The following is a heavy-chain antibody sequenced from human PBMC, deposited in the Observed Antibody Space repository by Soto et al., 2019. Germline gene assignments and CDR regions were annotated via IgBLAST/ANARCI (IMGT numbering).Heavy chain of an antibody. J-gene: IGHJ4*02. D-gene: IGHD3-3*02. V-gene: IGHV2-70*04. CDR3: ARTSLALPSDY. Sequence: SGPTLVNPTQTLTLTCTFSGVSLSSTGMRVSWIRQPPGKALEWLARIDWDDDKFYSTSLKNRLTISKDTFKNQVFLTMTNMDPRDTATYYCARTSLALPSDYWGQGTLVTVSS. CDR2: IDWDDDK. CDR1: GVSLSSTGMR.